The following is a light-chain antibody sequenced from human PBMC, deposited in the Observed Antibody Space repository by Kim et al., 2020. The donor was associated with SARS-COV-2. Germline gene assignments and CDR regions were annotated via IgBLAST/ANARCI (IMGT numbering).Light chain of an antibody. CDR1: QSIRTH. CDR2: EAS. Sequence: EIVITQSPAMMSVSPGARATLSCRASQSIRTHLAWYQQKPGQAPRLLIFEASTRAAGTPDRFSGSGSATDFTLTISSLQSEDCAVYDCHQYYNWPAWTFGQGTKVDIK. J-gene: IGKJ1*01. CDR3: HQYYNWPAWT. V-gene: IGKV3-15*01.